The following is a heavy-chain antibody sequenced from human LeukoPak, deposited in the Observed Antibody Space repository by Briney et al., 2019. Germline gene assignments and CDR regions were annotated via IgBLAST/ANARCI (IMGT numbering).Heavy chain of an antibody. CDR2: ISAYNGNT. CDR1: GYTFTSYG. Sequence: GASVKVSCKASGYTFTSYGISWVRQAPGQGLEWMGWISAYNGNTNYAQKLQGRVTMTTDTSTSTAYMELRSLRSDDTAVYYCATDLGIVATHRPSPTQDYWGQGTLVTVSS. J-gene: IGHJ4*02. CDR3: ATDLGIVATHRPSPTQDY. D-gene: IGHD6-13*01. V-gene: IGHV1-18*01.